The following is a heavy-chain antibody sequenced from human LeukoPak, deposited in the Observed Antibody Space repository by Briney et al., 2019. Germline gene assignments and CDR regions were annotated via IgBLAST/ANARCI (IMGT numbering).Heavy chain of an antibody. V-gene: IGHV1-18*01. CDR1: GYTFTSYG. CDR2: ISAYNGNT. Sequence: ASVKVSCKASGYTFTSYGISWVRQAPGQGLEWMGWISAYNGNTNYAQKLQGRVTMTTDTSTSTAYMELRSLRSDDTAVYYCARDNKRGYSGYGARPGIADRDFDYWGQGTLVTVSS. D-gene: IGHD5-12*01. J-gene: IGHJ4*02. CDR3: ARDNKRGYSGYGARPGIADRDFDY.